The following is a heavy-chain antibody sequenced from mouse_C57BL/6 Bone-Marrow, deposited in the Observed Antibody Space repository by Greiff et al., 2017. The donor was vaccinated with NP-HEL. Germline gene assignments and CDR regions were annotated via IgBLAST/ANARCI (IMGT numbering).Heavy chain of an antibody. Sequence: EVQLVESGGGLVQPGGSLSLSCAASGFTFTDYYMSWVRQPPGKALEWLGFIRNKANGYTTEYSASVKGRFTISRDNSQSILYLQMNALRAEDSATYYCARYMKGIYYGNSFDYWGQGTTLTVSS. CDR3: ARYMKGIYYGNSFDY. CDR1: GFTFTDYY. CDR2: IRNKANGYTT. J-gene: IGHJ2*01. V-gene: IGHV7-3*01. D-gene: IGHD2-1*01.